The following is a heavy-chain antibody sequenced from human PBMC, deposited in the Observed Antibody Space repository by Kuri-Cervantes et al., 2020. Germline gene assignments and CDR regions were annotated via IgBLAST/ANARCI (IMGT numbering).Heavy chain of an antibody. J-gene: IGHJ5*02. Sequence: SQTLSLTCAVDGGSFRGYYWSWIRPPPGKGLEWIGEINHSGSTNYNPSLKSRVTISVDTSKNQFSLELSSVTAADTAVYYCAREPAAGALWFDPWGQGTLVTVSS. CDR1: GGSFRGYY. V-gene: IGHV4-34*01. CDR3: AREPAAGALWFDP. CDR2: INHSGST. D-gene: IGHD6-13*01.